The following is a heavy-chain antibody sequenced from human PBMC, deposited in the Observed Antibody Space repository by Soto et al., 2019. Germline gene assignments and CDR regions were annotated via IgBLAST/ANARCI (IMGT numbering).Heavy chain of an antibody. CDR2: INPSSGGT. CDR1: GYTFTGYY. J-gene: IGHJ5*02. D-gene: IGHD2-2*01. V-gene: IGHV1-2*04. CDR3: ARVGVDCSSTSCYEGWFDP. Sequence: VKVSCKASGYTFTGYYMHWVRQAPGQGLEWMGWINPSSGGTNYAQKFQGWVTMTRDTSISTAYMELSRLRSDDTAVYYCARVGVDCSSTSCYEGWFDPWGQGTLVTVSS.